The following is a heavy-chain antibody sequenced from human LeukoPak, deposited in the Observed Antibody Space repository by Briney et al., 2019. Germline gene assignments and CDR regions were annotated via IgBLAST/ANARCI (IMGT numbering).Heavy chain of an antibody. D-gene: IGHD6-13*01. CDR2: IYPGDSDT. J-gene: IGHJ4*02. CDR3: ATSSWRSSYYFDY. CDR1: GYSFTSYW. V-gene: IGHV5-51*01. Sequence: NRGESLKISCEGSGYSFTSYWIGWVRQMPGKGLEWMGIIYPGDSDTRYSPSFQGQVTISADKSISTAYLQWSSLKASDTAMYYCATSSWRSSYYFDYWGQGTLVTVSS.